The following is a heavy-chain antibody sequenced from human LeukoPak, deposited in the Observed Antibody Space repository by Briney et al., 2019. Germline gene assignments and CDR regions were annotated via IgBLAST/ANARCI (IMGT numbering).Heavy chain of an antibody. CDR2: IKSKPEGGTT. CDR3: TTVAAPYCGGDCYVIVH. CDR1: GFSFNNAW. V-gene: IGHV3-15*01. D-gene: IGHD2-21*02. J-gene: IGHJ1*01. Sequence: PGGSQRLSCVASGFSFNNAWTSCVRQAPGKRLEWVGRIKSKPEGGTTEFAAPVKGRFSISRYDSENTVYLQMNSLQVEDSGVYYCTTVAAPYCGGDCYVIVHWGQGALVAVSS.